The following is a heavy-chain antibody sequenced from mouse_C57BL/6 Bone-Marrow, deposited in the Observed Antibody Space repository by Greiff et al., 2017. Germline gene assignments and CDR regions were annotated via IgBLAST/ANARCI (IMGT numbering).Heavy chain of an antibody. CDR2: IDPENGDT. V-gene: IGHV14-4*01. Sequence: LVESGAELVRPGASVKLSCTASGFNIKDDYMHWVKQRPEQGLEWIGWIDPENGDTEYASQFQGKATITADTSSNTAYLQLSSLTSEDTAVYYCTANWGAYWGQGTLVTVSA. J-gene: IGHJ3*01. CDR1: GFNIKDDY. D-gene: IGHD4-1*01. CDR3: TANWGAY.